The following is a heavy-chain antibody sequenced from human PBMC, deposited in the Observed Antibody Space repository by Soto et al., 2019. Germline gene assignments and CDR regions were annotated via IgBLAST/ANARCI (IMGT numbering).Heavy chain of an antibody. D-gene: IGHD3-10*01. CDR2: IYHSGST. J-gene: IGHJ6*02. CDR3: ARGDYGSGSYNYYYYGMDV. Sequence: SETQSLTCAVSGGSISSSNWWSWVRQPPGKGLEWIGEIYHSGSTNYNPSLKSRVTISVDKSKNQFSLKLSSVTAADTAVYYCARGDYGSGSYNYYYYGMDVWGQGTTVT. V-gene: IGHV4-4*02. CDR1: GGSISSSNW.